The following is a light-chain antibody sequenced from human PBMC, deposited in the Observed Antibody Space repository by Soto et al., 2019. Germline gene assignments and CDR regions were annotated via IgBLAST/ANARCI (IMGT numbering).Light chain of an antibody. J-gene: IGKJ4*01. CDR3: LQYNGYSSVT. CDR2: QAS. CDR1: QSISSW. V-gene: IGKV1-5*03. Sequence: DIHIAQCPSTLSASVGGRVTITCRASQSISSWLAGYQQKPGKAPKILIYQASSLESGVPSRFSGSGSGTEFTLAISSLEPDDFATYYCLQYNGYSSVTFGGGTKV.